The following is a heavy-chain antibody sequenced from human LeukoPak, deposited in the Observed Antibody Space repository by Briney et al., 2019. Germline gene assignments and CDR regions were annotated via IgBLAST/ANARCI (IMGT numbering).Heavy chain of an antibody. V-gene: IGHV3-21*01. CDR2: ISSSSSYI. CDR3: ARYCSSTSCYLAFDI. CDR1: GFTFSSYS. D-gene: IGHD2-2*01. Sequence: PGGSLRLSCAASGFTFSSYSMNWVRQAPGKGLEWVSSISSSSSYIYYADSVKGRFTISRDNAKNSLYLQMHSLRAEDAAVYYCARYCSSTSCYLAFDIWGQGTMVTVSS. J-gene: IGHJ3*02.